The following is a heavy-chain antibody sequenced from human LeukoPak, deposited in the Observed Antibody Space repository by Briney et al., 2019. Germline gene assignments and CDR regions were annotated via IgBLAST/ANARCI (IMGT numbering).Heavy chain of an antibody. D-gene: IGHD6-19*01. CDR2: VSDSGYAA. V-gene: IGHV3-23*01. CDR1: GFTFSNYG. CDR3: APDQRGSALSLDY. Sequence: GGSLRLSCAASGFTFSNYGMSWVRQAPGKGLEWVSVVSDSGYAAYYADPVKGRVAISRDKSKNTLYLQMNSLRAEDTAVYYCAPDQRGSALSLDYWGQGTLVTVSS. J-gene: IGHJ4*02.